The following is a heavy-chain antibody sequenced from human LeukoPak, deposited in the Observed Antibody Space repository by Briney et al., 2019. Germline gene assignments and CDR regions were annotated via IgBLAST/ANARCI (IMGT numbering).Heavy chain of an antibody. CDR3: ARDLRGTRDY. Sequence: GGSLRLSCAASGFTFSNYWMHWVRQAPGKGLVWVSRINLDGSITNYADSVKGRFTISRDNAKSTLYLQMNSLRVEDTALYYCARDLRGTRDYWGQGNLVTVSS. V-gene: IGHV3-74*01. CDR1: GFTFSNYW. D-gene: IGHD3-16*01. J-gene: IGHJ4*02. CDR2: INLDGSIT.